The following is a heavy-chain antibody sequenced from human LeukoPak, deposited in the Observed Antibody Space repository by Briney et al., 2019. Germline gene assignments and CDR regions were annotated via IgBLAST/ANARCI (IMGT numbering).Heavy chain of an antibody. CDR1: GYTFTSYA. D-gene: IGHD3-22*01. J-gene: IGHJ5*02. CDR2: INTNTGNP. V-gene: IGHV7-4-1*02. Sequence: ASVKVSCKASGYTFTSYAMNWVRQAPGQGLEWMGWINTNTGNPTYAQGFTGRFVFSLDTSVGTAYLQISSLKAEDTAVYYCARGVVVVTTEPYNWFDPWGQGTLVTVSS. CDR3: ARGVVVVTTEPYNWFDP.